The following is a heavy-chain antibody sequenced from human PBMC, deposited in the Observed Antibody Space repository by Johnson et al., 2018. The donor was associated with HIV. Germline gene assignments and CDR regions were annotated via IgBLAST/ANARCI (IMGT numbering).Heavy chain of an antibody. D-gene: IGHD6-13*01. CDR1: GFTFSSYA. CDR3: ARGVYSSSWYGAFDI. V-gene: IGHV3-30*04. J-gene: IGHJ3*02. Sequence: QVQLVESGGGVVQPGRSLRLSCAASGFTFSSYAMHWVRQAPGKGLEWVTVISYDGSDKYYADSVKGRFPISRDNAKNSLYLQMNSLRAEDTAVYYCARGVYSSSWYGAFDIWGQGTMVTVSS. CDR2: ISYDGSDK.